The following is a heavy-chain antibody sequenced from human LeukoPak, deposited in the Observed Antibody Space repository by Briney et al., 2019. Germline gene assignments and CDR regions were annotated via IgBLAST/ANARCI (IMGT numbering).Heavy chain of an antibody. CDR2: IYYSGST. D-gene: IGHD2-15*01. CDR3: AREGPVVGDAFDI. CDR1: GASISSYY. J-gene: IGHJ3*02. Sequence: SETLSLTCSVSGASISSYYWSWIRQPPGKGLEWIGYIYYSGSTNYNPSLKSRVTISVDTSKNQFSLKLSSVTAADTAVYYCAREGPVVGDAFDIWGQGTMVTVSS. V-gene: IGHV4-59*01.